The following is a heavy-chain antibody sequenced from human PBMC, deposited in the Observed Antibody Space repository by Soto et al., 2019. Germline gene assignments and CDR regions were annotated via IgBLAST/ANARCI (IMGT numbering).Heavy chain of an antibody. CDR3: ARHLSSWFDP. CDR1: GGSFSGYY. J-gene: IGHJ5*02. V-gene: IGHV4-34*01. Sequence: SETLSLTCAVYGGSFSGYYWSWIRQPPGRGLEWIGEINHTGSTNYNPSLNSRVTISVDTSKNQFSLTVTSVTAADTAVYYCARHLSSWFDPWGQGTLVTVSS. CDR2: INHTGST.